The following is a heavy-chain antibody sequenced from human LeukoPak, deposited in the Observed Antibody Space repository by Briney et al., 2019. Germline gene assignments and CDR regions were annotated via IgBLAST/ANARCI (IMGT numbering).Heavy chain of an antibody. CDR3: ARRAGAYSHPYDY. V-gene: IGHV3-23*01. D-gene: IGHD4/OR15-4a*01. CDR2: ISGSGGST. CDR1: GFTFSSYA. Sequence: GGSLRLSCAASGFTFSSYAMSWVRQAPGKGLEWVSAISGSGGSTYYADSVKGRFTISGDNSKNTLYLQMNSLRAEDTAVYYCARRAGAYSHPYDYWGQGTLVTVSS. J-gene: IGHJ4*02.